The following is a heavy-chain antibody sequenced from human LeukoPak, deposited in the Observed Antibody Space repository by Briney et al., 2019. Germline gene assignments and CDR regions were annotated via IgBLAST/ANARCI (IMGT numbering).Heavy chain of an antibody. CDR1: GFTFSYYW. CDR3: ARGEHSSFDY. Sequence: GRSLRLSCAASGFTFSYYWMNWVRQAPGKGLEWVANIKEDGSEKYYVDSVKGRFTISRDNAKNSLYLQMNSLRAEDTAVYYCARGEHSSFDYWGQGTLVTVSS. J-gene: IGHJ4*02. V-gene: IGHV3-7*01. CDR2: IKEDGSEK. D-gene: IGHD6-6*01.